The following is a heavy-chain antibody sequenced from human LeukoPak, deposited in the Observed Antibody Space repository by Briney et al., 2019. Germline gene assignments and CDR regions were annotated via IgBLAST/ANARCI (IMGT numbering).Heavy chain of an antibody. CDR2: ISGSGGYT. D-gene: IGHD3-10*01. CDR3: AKVGGSGSYRNYYFHY. CDR1: GFTFSSYA. J-gene: IGHJ4*02. V-gene: IGHV3-23*01. Sequence: GGSLRLSCAVSGFTFSSYAMSWVRQAPGKGLEWVSGISGSGGYTYYADSVKGRFTISRDNSKNTLYLQMNSLRAEDTAIYYCAKVGGSGSYRNYYFHYWGQGTLVTVSS.